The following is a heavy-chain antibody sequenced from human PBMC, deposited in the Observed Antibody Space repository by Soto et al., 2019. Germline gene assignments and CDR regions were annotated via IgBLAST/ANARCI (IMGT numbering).Heavy chain of an antibody. Sequence: EVQLEESGGGLVQPGGSLRLSCAASGFTFSRYTMNWVRQTPGKGLEWVSYISSGSLSIYYADSVKGRFTVSRDNAKNSVFLQMNSLRDEDTAVYYCARGGSSSDNGMDVWGQGTTVTVSS. CDR1: GFTFSRYT. J-gene: IGHJ6*02. CDR2: ISSGSLSI. CDR3: ARGGSSSDNGMDV. V-gene: IGHV3-48*02. D-gene: IGHD3-16*01.